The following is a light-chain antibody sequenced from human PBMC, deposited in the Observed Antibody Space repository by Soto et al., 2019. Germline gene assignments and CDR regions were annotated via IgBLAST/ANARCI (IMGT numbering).Light chain of an antibody. J-gene: IGKJ2*01. V-gene: IGKV3-15*01. CDR1: QSVSSN. CDR2: GAS. CDR3: HQYNNWPPENT. Sequence: EIVITQSPPTLSVSPGESATLSCRASQSVSSNVAWYQQKPGQAPRLLIYGASIRATGIPARFSGSGSGTEFTLTISSLQSEDFAVYYCHQYNNWPPENTFGQGTKLEIK.